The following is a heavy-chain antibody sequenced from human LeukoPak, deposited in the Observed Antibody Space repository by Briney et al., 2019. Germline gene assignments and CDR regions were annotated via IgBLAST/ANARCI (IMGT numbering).Heavy chain of an antibody. D-gene: IGHD3-22*01. CDR1: GFTFRNYA. V-gene: IGHV3-23*01. CDR3: VKELDSSGYFDF. Sequence: GGSLRLSCAASGFTFRNYAMSWVRQAPGKGLEWVSAISGSGGSTYYADSVKGRFTISRDDSKNTLYLEMNSLRAEDTAVYYCVKELDSSGYFDFWGQGTLVTVSS. CDR2: ISGSGGST. J-gene: IGHJ4*02.